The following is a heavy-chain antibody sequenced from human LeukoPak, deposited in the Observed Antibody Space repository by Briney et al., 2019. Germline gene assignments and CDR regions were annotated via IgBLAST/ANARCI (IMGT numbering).Heavy chain of an antibody. J-gene: IGHJ6*02. V-gene: IGHV3-30*04. CDR3: ARDGRPVTDYYYYGMDV. D-gene: IGHD4-17*01. CDR1: GFTFSSYA. CDR2: ISYDGSNK. Sequence: PGGSLRLSCAASGFTFSSYAMHWVRQAPGKGLEWVAVISYDGSNKYYADSVKGRFTISRDNSKNTLYLQMNSLRAEDTAVYYCARDGRPVTDYYYYGMDVWGQGTTVTVSS.